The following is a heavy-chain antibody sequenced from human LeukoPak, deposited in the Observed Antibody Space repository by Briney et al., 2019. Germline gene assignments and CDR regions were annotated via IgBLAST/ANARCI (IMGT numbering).Heavy chain of an antibody. V-gene: IGHV5-51*01. CDR1: GYSLTSYS. D-gene: IGHD6-6*01. CDR3: ARQDARGYYYYGMDV. J-gene: IGHJ6*02. Sequence: GESLKISCKASGYSLTSYSIGWVRHMAGKGLDWNGLISPGDSDTRYNQSFQGQFTISADRSISTAYLQWSNLKASDTAMYYCARQDARGYYYYGMDVWGQGTTVTVSS. CDR2: ISPGDSDT.